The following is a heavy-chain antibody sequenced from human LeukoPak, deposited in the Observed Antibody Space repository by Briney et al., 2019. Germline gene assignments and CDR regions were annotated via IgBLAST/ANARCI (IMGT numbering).Heavy chain of an antibody. Sequence: SETLSLTCTVSGGSISSSYHYWGWIRQPPGKGLEWIRAVYYSGSTFYKPSLKSRVTISVDTSKTQFSLKLTSVTAADTAVYFCARRYCSGSNCYFFDYWGQGTLVTVSS. CDR1: GGSISSSYHY. CDR3: ARRYCSGSNCYFFDY. V-gene: IGHV4-39*01. D-gene: IGHD2-2*01. CDR2: VYYSGST. J-gene: IGHJ4*02.